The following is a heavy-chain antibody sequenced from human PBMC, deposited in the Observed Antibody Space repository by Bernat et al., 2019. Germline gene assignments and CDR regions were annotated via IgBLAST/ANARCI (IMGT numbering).Heavy chain of an antibody. CDR3: ARGVPPPYSSSLFAY. CDR1: GGSFSGYY. D-gene: IGHD6-6*01. CDR2: IIHSGST. J-gene: IGHJ4*02. V-gene: IGHV4-34*01. Sequence: QVQLQQWGAGLLKPSETLSLTCAVYGGSFSGYYWSWIRQPPGKGLEWIGEIIHSGSTNYNPSLKLRGTISVDTSKNQFSMRLSSVTAADTAVYYCARGVPPPYSSSLFAYWGQGTLVTVSS.